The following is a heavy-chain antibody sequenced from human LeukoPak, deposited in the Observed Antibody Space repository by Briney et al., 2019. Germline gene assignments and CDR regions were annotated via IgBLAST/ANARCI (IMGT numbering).Heavy chain of an antibody. CDR2: INHSGST. CDR1: GGSFSGYY. D-gene: IGHD2-2*01. V-gene: IGHV4-34*01. Sequence: SETLSLTCAVYGGSFSGYYWSWIRQPPGKGLEWIGEINHSGSTNYNPSLKSRVTISVDTSKNQFSLKLSSVTTADTAVYYCARTPEDCSSTSCYGIDYWGQGTLVTVSS. J-gene: IGHJ4*02. CDR3: ARTPEDCSSTSCYGIDY.